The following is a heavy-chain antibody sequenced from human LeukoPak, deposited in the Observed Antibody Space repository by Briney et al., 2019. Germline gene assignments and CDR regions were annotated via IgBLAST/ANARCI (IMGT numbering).Heavy chain of an antibody. CDR1: GFTFSSYG. CDR2: IWYDGSNK. V-gene: IGHV3-33*08. D-gene: IGHD3-10*01. J-gene: IGHJ5*02. CDR3: AREVRGSAFDP. Sequence: PGRSLRLSCAASGFTFSSYGMHWVRQAPGKGLEWVAVIWYDGSNKYYADSVKGRFTISRDNSKNTLYLQMNSLRAEDTAVYYCAREVRGSAFDPWGQGTLVTVSS.